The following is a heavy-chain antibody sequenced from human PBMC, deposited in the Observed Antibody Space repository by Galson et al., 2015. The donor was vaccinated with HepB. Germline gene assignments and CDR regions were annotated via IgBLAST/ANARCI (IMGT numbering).Heavy chain of an antibody. CDR1: GDSVSSNSAA. V-gene: IGHV6-1*01. CDR2: TYYRPKWHN. CDR3: ARAREGGWYFDY. J-gene: IGHJ4*02. Sequence: CAISGDSVSSNSAAWNWIRQSPSRGLEWLGRTYYRPKWHNDYTVSVKSRLTVNADTSKNQFSLQLNSVTPEDTAVYYCARAREGGWYFDYWGQGTLVTVSS. D-gene: IGHD6-19*01.